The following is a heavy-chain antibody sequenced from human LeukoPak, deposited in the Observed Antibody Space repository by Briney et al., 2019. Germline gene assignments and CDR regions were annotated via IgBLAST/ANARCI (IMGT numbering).Heavy chain of an antibody. CDR3: AREVNEVSDSDAFDI. J-gene: IGHJ3*02. Sequence: SETLSLTCTVSGGSISTSNYFWSWIHQSPGKGLEWIGYIHYTGSAHYSSLKSRVSITVDTSKNQFSLHMTSVTDADTAVYYCAREVNEVSDSDAFDIWGQGTMVTVSS. V-gene: IGHV4-30-4*01. D-gene: IGHD3-22*01. CDR2: IHYTGSA. CDR1: GGSISTSNYF.